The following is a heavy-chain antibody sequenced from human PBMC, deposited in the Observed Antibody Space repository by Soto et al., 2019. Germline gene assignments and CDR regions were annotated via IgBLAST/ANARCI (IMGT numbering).Heavy chain of an antibody. V-gene: IGHV3-7*01. CDR3: ARDEVVIGYYYMDV. CDR2: IKQDGSEK. D-gene: IGHD3-22*01. CDR1: GFTFSSYW. J-gene: IGHJ6*03. Sequence: PGGSLRLSCAASGFTFSSYWMSWVRQAPGKGLEWVANIKQDGSEKYYVDSVKGRFTISRDNAKNSLYLQMNSLRAEDTAVYYCARDEVVIGYYYMDVWGKGTTVTVSS.